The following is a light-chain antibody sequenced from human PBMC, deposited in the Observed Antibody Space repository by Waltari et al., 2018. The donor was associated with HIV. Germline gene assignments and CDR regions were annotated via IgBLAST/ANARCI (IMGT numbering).Light chain of an antibody. J-gene: IGLJ2*01. CDR2: DVT. CDR3: CSYAGGYTLV. V-gene: IGLV2-11*01. Sequence: QSTLTQPRSVSGSPGQPVTISCTGTSSDVGSSDYVSWYQQQPGKAPKLIIYDVTTRPSRVPDRFSGSKSGNTASLTISGLQAGDESDFYCCSYAGGYTLVFGGGTKLTVL. CDR1: SSDVGSSDY.